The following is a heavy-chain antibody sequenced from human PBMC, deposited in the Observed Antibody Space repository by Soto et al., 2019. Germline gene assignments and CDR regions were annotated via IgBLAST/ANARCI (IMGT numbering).Heavy chain of an antibody. J-gene: IGHJ3*02. CDR3: AREIDYSAFDI. CDR2: INPNSGGT. D-gene: IGHD4-4*01. CDR1: GYTFTGYY. V-gene: IGHV1-2*04. Sequence: ASVKVSCQASGYTFTGYYMHWVRQAPGQGLEWMGWINPNSGGTNYAQKFQGWVTMTRDTSISTAYMELSRLRSDDTAMYYCAREIDYSAFDIWGQGTMVTVSS.